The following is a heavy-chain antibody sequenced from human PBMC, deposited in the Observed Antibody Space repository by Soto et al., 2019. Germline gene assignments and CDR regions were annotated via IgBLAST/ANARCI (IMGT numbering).Heavy chain of an antibody. CDR2: ISGTGAST. CDR3: AKHSPRIAARPYYYYYYMDV. Sequence: GGSLRLSCAASGFTFSSCAMSWVRQAPGKGLEWVSAISGTGASTYYADSVKGRFTISRDNSKNALYLQMNSLRAEETAVYYCAKHSPRIAARPYYYYYYMDVWGKGTTVTVSS. CDR1: GFTFSSCA. V-gene: IGHV3-23*01. D-gene: IGHD6-6*01. J-gene: IGHJ6*03.